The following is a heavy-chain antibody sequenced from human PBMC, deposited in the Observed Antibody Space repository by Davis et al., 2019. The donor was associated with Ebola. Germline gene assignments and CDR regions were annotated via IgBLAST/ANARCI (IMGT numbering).Heavy chain of an antibody. CDR3: AREEGSYASLAFDI. D-gene: IGHD2-2*01. Sequence: PSETLSLTCAVYGGSFSGYYWSWIRQPPGKGLEWIGEINHSGSTNYNPSLKSRVTISVDTSKNQFSLKLSSVTAADTAVYYCAREEGSYASLAFDIWGQGTMVTVSS. J-gene: IGHJ3*02. CDR1: GGSFSGYY. CDR2: INHSGST. V-gene: IGHV4-34*01.